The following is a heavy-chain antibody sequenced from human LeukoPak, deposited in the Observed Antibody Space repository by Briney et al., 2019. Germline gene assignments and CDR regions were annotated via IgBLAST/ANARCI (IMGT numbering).Heavy chain of an antibody. J-gene: IGHJ5*02. V-gene: IGHV5-51*01. CDR3: ARLVSGVGNWFDP. D-gene: IGHD1-26*01. Sequence: GESLKISCKGSGYSFTSYWIVWVRQMPGKGLEWMGIIYPGDSDTRYSPSFQGQVTLSADKSISPAYLQWSSLKASDTAMYYCARLVSGVGNWFDPWGQGTLVTVSS. CDR2: IYPGDSDT. CDR1: GYSFTSYW.